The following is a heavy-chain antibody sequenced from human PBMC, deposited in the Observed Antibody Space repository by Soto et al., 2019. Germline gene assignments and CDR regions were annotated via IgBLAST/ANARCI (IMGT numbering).Heavy chain of an antibody. Sequence: ASVKVSCKASGDTFTNNYMHWVRQAPGQGLEWMGIINPSGGSTSYAQKFQGRVTMTRDNSKNTLYLQMNSLRAEDTAVYYCAKHDYSNRRDPSGYYYGMDVWGQGTTVTVSS. V-gene: IGHV1-46*01. D-gene: IGHD4-4*01. CDR3: AKHDYSNRRDPSGYYYGMDV. J-gene: IGHJ6*02. CDR1: GDTFTNNY. CDR2: INPSGGST.